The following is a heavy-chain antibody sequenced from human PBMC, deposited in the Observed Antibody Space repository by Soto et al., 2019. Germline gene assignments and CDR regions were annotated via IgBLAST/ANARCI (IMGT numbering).Heavy chain of an antibody. CDR1: GFSFSSYA. D-gene: IGHD2-2*01. V-gene: IGHV3-30-3*01. J-gene: IGHJ5*02. Sequence: GGSLRLSCAASGFSFSSYAFHWVRQAPGKGLEWVVIISHDGSSKHYADSVKGRFTISRDNSKRTVDLQMNSLRADDTAVYFCARDLGYCSSTCNWFDPWGQGTLVTVSS. CDR2: ISHDGSSK. CDR3: ARDLGYCSSTCNWFDP.